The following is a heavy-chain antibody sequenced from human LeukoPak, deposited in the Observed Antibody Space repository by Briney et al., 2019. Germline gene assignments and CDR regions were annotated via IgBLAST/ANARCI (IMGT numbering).Heavy chain of an antibody. CDR3: ARDIAAAARGLFDY. CDR2: ISAYNGNT. D-gene: IGHD6-13*01. J-gene: IGHJ4*02. V-gene: IGHV1-18*01. Sequence: SVKVSCKASGYTFTSYGISWVRQAPGQGLEWMGWISAYNGNTNYAQKLQGRVTMTTDTSTSTAYMELRSLRSDDTAVYYCARDIAAAARGLFDYWGQGTLVTVSS. CDR1: GYTFTSYG.